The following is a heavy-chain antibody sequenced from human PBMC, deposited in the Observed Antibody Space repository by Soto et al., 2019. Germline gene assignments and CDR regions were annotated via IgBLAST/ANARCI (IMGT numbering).Heavy chain of an antibody. V-gene: IGHV3-21*01. CDR2: ITSGSSYV. CDR3: ESGSDIVCDV. CDR1: GFTFSAYN. D-gene: IGHD2-15*01. Sequence: GGSLRLSCAASGFTFSAYNMNWVRQAPGKGLEWVSSITSGSSYVYYADSVKGRFTISRDNAKNSVYLQMNSLRVEDTAVYFCESGSDIVCDVWGKGRTVTVSS. J-gene: IGHJ6*04.